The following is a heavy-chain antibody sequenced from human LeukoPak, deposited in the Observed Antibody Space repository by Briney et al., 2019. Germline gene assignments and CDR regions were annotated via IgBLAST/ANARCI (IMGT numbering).Heavy chain of an antibody. J-gene: IGHJ6*02. CDR1: GFTFSSYA. Sequence: QSGGSLRLSCAASGFTFSSYAVHWVRQAPGKGLEWVAVISYDGNNKYSADSVKGRFTISRDNSKNTLYLQMNSLRPEDTAVYYCARLSASPHSYGMDVWGQGTTVTVSS. CDR2: ISYDGNNK. CDR3: ARLSASPHSYGMDV. D-gene: IGHD6-6*01. V-gene: IGHV3-30-3*01.